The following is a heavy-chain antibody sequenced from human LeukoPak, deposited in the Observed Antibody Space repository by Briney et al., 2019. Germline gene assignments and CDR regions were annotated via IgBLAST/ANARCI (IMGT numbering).Heavy chain of an antibody. CDR3: ARGSEWTNGVSDY. V-gene: IGHV3-21*01. J-gene: IGHJ4*02. CDR1: GFTFSSYS. CDR2: ISGSSTYI. D-gene: IGHD3-3*01. Sequence: GGSLRLSCAASGFTFSSYSMNWVRQAPGKGLEWVSSISGSSTYISYADSVKGRFTISRDNAKNSLYLQMNSLRVEDTAVYYCARGSEWTNGVSDYWGQGTLVTVSS.